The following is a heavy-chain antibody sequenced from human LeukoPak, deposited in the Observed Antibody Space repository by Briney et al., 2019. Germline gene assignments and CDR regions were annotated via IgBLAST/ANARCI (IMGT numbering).Heavy chain of an antibody. D-gene: IGHD5-18*01. J-gene: IGHJ4*02. CDR3: ARLRGGYNYALGPFDY. CDR1: EFTFSSYS. Sequence: GGSLRLSCEASEFTFSSYSINWVRQAPGKGLGWVSSISSIRNYIYYADSVRGRFTISRDNARNSLYLQMNSLRAEDTAVYYCARLRGGYNYALGPFDYWGQGTLVTVSS. CDR2: ISSIRNYI. V-gene: IGHV3-21*01.